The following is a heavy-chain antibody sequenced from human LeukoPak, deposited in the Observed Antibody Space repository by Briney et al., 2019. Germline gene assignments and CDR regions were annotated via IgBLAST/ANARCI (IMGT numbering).Heavy chain of an antibody. V-gene: IGHV3-21*01. CDR3: ARGTMFPYYSDY. J-gene: IGHJ4*02. CDR2: ISSSSSYI. D-gene: IGHD3-10*02. CDR1: GFTFSSYS. Sequence: GGSLRLSCAASGFTFSSYSMNWVRQAPGKGLEWVSFISSSSSYIYYADSVKGRFTISRDNAKNSLYLQMNSLRAEDTAVYYCARGTMFPYYSDYWGQGTLVTVSS.